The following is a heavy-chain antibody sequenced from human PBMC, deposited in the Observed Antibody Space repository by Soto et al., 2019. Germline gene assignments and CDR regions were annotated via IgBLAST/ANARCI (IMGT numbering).Heavy chain of an antibody. Sequence: QVQLVQSGAEVKKPGSSVKVSCKASGGTFSSYAISWVRQAPGQGLEWMGGIIPIFGTANYAQKFEGRVTITAEESTSTAYMELSSLRSEDTAVDYCAESTSTMVRGVIPHFDYWGQGTLVTVSS. CDR2: IIPIFGTA. CDR3: AESTSTMVRGVIPHFDY. J-gene: IGHJ4*02. V-gene: IGHV1-69*01. D-gene: IGHD3-10*01. CDR1: GGTFSSYA.